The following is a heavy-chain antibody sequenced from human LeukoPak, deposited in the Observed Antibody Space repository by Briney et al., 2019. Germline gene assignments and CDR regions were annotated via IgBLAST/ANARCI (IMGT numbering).Heavy chain of an antibody. CDR3: AREVAMAYFDY. J-gene: IGHJ4*02. CDR1: GGSISSYY. Sequence: SETLSLTCTVSGGSISSYYWSWIRQPPGKGLEWIGYIYYSGSTNYNPSLKSRVTISVDTSKNQFSRKLSSVTAADTAVYYCAREVAMAYFDYWGQGTLVTVSS. CDR2: IYYSGST. D-gene: IGHD5-24*01. V-gene: IGHV4-59*01.